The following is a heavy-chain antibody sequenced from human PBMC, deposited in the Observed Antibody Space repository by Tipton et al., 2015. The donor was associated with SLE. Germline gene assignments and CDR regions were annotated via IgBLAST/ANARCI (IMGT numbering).Heavy chain of an antibody. V-gene: IGHV4-59*08. CDR2: IYHSGST. Sequence: TLSLTCTVSGASIRSYYWSWIRQPPGKGLEWIGYIYHSGSTNYNPSLKSRVTISIDTSKNQFSLKLTSVIASDTAVYYCARRGYYDSGSYYDAFDIWGQGTMVTVSS. CDR3: ARRGYYDSGSYYDAFDI. D-gene: IGHD3-10*01. CDR1: GASIRSYY. J-gene: IGHJ3*02.